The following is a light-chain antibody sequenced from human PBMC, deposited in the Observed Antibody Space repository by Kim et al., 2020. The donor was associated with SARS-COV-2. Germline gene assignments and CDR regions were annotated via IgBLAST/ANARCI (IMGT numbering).Light chain of an antibody. J-gene: IGKJ1*01. CDR2: GVS. V-gene: IGKV1-39*01. Sequence: AFIGNISSITRRASQSISGFLNWYQQKPGEAPKLLIDGVSSLHRGVSSRFSSSGSGTEFTLTISSLQPEDLASYYCQLSVCSPPTFGQGTKVDIK. CDR1: QSISGF. CDR3: QLSVCSPPT.